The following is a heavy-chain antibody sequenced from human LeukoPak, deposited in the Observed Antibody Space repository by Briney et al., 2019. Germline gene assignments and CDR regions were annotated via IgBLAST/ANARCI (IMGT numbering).Heavy chain of an antibody. CDR3: ARDGVAAAANDAFDI. J-gene: IGHJ3*02. Sequence: PGGTQRLLCAASGLPFRRCWMHWVRDAPGKGLVWGSRINSDGSSTSYADSVKGRFTISRDNAKNTLYLQMNSLRTEDTAVYYCARDGVAAAANDAFDIWGQGTMVTVSS. CDR2: INSDGSST. CDR1: GLPFRRCW. V-gene: IGHV3-74*01. D-gene: IGHD6-13*01.